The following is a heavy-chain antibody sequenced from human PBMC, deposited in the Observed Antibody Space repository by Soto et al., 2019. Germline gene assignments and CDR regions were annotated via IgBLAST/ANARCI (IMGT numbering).Heavy chain of an antibody. J-gene: IGHJ6*03. CDR3: ARDFVYGSGSYYYYYMDV. Sequence: QVQLVQSGAEVKKPGASVKVSCKASGYTFTGYYMHWVRQAPGQGLEWMGGINPNSGGTNYAQKFQGWVTMTRDTSISTAYMELSRLRSDDTAVYYCARDFVYGSGSYYYYYMDVWGKGTTVTVSS. V-gene: IGHV1-2*04. CDR2: INPNSGGT. D-gene: IGHD3-10*01. CDR1: GYTFTGYY.